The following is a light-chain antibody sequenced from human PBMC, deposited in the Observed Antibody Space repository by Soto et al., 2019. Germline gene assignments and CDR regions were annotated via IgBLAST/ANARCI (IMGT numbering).Light chain of an antibody. CDR1: QSVSSSD. V-gene: IGKV3-20*01. CDR3: QQYGSSPYT. CDR2: GAS. Sequence: EIVLTQSPGTLSLSPGERATLSCRASQSVSSSDLAWYQQKPGQAPRLLIYGASSRATGIPDRFSGSGSGTDFTLNISRMEPEDFAVYYCQQYGSSPYTFGQGTKMEIK. J-gene: IGKJ2*01.